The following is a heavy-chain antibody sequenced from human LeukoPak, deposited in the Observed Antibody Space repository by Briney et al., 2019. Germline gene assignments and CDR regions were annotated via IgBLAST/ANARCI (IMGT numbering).Heavy chain of an antibody. CDR2: IYYSGST. J-gene: IGHJ4*02. CDR3: ARVRGYDILTGYFDY. D-gene: IGHD3-9*01. Sequence: SETLSLTCTVSGGSISSYYWSWIRQPPGKGLEWIVYIYYSGSTNYNPSLKSRVTISVDTSKNQFSLKLSSVTAADTAVYYCARVRGYDILTGYFDYWGQGTLVTVSS. V-gene: IGHV4-59*01. CDR1: GGSISSYY.